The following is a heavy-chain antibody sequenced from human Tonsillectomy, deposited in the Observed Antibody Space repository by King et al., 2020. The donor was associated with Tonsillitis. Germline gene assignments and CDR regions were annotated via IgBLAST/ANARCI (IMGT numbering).Heavy chain of an antibody. Sequence: VQLQESGPGLVKPSETLSLTCTVSGGSISSYYWSWIRQPPGKGLEWIGYIYYSGSTNYNPSLKSRVTISVDTSKNQFSLKLSSVTAADTAVYYCARNDLYCDFPFGIWGQGTMVTVSS. CDR2: IYYSGST. CDR3: ARNDLYCDFPFGI. CDR1: GGSISSYY. V-gene: IGHV4-59*01. J-gene: IGHJ3*02. D-gene: IGHD4-17*01.